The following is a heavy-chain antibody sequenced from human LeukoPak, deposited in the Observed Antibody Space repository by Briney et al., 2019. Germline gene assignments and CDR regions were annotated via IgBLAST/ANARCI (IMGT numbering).Heavy chain of an antibody. CDR1: GYTFSGYH. CDR3: ATTGYCSGGSCYGMIGWFDP. V-gene: IGHV1-2*02. Sequence: ASVKVSCKASGYTFSGYHIHWVRQAPGQGLEWMGWINPNSGGTNFAPKFHGRVSMTRDTSINTAYMELTSLRSEDTAVYYCATTGYCSGGSCYGMIGWFDPWGQGTLVTVSS. CDR2: INPNSGGT. D-gene: IGHD2-15*01. J-gene: IGHJ5*02.